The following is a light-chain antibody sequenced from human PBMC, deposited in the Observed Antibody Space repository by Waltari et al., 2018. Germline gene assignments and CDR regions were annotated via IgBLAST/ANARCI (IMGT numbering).Light chain of an antibody. CDR1: DLEKKY. CDR2: QDV. Sequence: SYDLTQSPSVSVSPGQTASITCSGPDLEKKYVCWYQQKPGQSPVLLIYQDVRRPSEIPERFSGSNSGNTATLTISGTQPMDEADYYCQVWDSGAAGVFGTGTKVTVL. CDR3: QVWDSGAAGV. V-gene: IGLV3-1*01. J-gene: IGLJ1*01.